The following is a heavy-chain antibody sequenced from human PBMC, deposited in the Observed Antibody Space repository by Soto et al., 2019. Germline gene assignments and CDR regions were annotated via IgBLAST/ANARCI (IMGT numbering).Heavy chain of an antibody. V-gene: IGHV3-23*01. CDR1: GFTFSDYS. CDR2: LTRGGTS. Sequence: GGSLRLSCAASGFTFSDYSMSWVRQTPERGLEWLSTLTRGGTSYYADSVQGRFTVSRDNSKNTVSLQMHSLRAEDTALYYCTKRATTVPTPGNYFDSWGQGTLVTVSS. CDR3: TKRATTVPTPGNYFDS. J-gene: IGHJ4*02. D-gene: IGHD1-1*01.